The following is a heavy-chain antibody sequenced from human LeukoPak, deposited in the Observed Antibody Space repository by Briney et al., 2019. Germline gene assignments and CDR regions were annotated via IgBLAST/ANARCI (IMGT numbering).Heavy chain of an antibody. CDR2: TSGSGGST. Sequence: PGGSLKLSCAASGFTFRTYAMSWVRQTPGKGLDWVSVTSGSGGSTYYADSVRGRFTISRDNSRNTLYLQMNSLRVEDTAVYYCAKVNTKHIVLVTALDYWGQGTLVTVSS. CDR3: AKVNTKHIVLVTALDY. D-gene: IGHD2-21*02. J-gene: IGHJ4*02. CDR1: GFTFRTYA. V-gene: IGHV3-23*01.